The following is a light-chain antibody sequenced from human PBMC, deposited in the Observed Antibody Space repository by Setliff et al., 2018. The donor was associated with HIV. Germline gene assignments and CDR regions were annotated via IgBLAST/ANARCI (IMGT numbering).Light chain of an antibody. J-gene: IGLJ1*01. CDR1: SSDIGTYDR. V-gene: IGLV2-14*03. CDR2: DVI. Sequence: QSVLTQPASVSGTPGQSITISCTGSSSDIGTYDRVSWYQQRPDGGPRLIIYDVIHRPSGVPHRFSGPKSGNTASLTISGLQTEDEADYYCMSYLSTNSYVFGTGTKVTVL. CDR3: MSYLSTNSYV.